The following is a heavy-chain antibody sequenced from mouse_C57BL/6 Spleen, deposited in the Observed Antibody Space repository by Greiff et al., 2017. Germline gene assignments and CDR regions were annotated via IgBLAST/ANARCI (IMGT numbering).Heavy chain of an antibody. J-gene: IGHJ1*03. D-gene: IGHD4-1*01. CDR3: ARNWDVGVWYFDV. CDR1: GYTFTSYW. CDR2: IDPNSGNT. Sequence: QVQLQQPGAELVKPGASVKLSCKASGYTFTSYWMHWVKQRPGRGLEWIGRIDPNSGNTKYNEKFKGKATLTADTSSSTAYMQLSSLTSEDSAVYYCARNWDVGVWYFDVWGTGTTVTVSS. V-gene: IGHV1-62-3*01.